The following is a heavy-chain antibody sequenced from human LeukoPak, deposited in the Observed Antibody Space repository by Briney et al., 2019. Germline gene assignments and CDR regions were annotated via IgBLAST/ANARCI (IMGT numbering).Heavy chain of an antibody. CDR1: GDSVSSNSAT. CDR3: ARGNRYYYDSSGYFPTTKFDY. V-gene: IGHV6-1*01. Sequence: SQTLSLTCAISGDSVSSNSATWTWIRQSPSRGLEWLGRTFYSSTWYSDYALSVKSRITINPDTSKNQFSLQLNSVTPEDTAVYYCARGNRYYYDSSGYFPTTKFDYWGQGTLVTVSS. J-gene: IGHJ4*02. D-gene: IGHD3-22*01. CDR2: TFYSSTWYS.